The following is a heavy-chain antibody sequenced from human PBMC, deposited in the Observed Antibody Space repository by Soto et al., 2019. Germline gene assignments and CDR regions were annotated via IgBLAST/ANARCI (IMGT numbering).Heavy chain of an antibody. V-gene: IGHV1-8*01. CDR3: AREEANTTVITPCDS. CDR2: MNPNSGNT. Sequence: QVQLVQSGAGVKKPGASVKLSCKASGYPFRPYDIHWVRQATGQGLEWMGWMNPNSGNTGYAPRVQGRVTMTRDTSSTMAFMELSSLTSEDTAVYYWAREEANTTVITPCDSRGQGTLVTVSS. J-gene: IGHJ4*02. D-gene: IGHD3-22*01. CDR1: GYPFRPYD.